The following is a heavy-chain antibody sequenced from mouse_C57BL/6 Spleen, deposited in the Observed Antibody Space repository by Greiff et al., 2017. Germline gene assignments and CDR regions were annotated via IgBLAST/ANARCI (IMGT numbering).Heavy chain of an antibody. CDR1: GYAFSSSW. D-gene: IGHD1-1*02. V-gene: IGHV1-82*01. Sequence: VKLQESGPELVKPGASVKISCKASGYAFSSSWMNWVKQRPGKGLEWIGRIYPGDGDTNYNGKFKGKATLTADESSSTAYMQLSSLTSEDSAVYFCARENYGYFDYWGQGTTLTVSS. CDR2: IYPGDGDT. CDR3: ARENYGYFDY. J-gene: IGHJ2*01.